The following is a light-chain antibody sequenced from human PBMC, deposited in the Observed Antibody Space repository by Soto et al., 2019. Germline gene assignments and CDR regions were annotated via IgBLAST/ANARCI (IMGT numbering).Light chain of an antibody. Sequence: QSVLTQPASVSGSPGQSITISCTGTSSDVRSYNLVSWYQQHPGKAPKLMIYEGSKRPSGVSNRFSGSKSGNTASLTISGLQAEDEADYYCCSYAGSSTFHVVFGGGTKVTVL. J-gene: IGLJ2*01. CDR3: CSYAGSSTFHVV. CDR2: EGS. V-gene: IGLV2-23*03. CDR1: SSDVRSYNL.